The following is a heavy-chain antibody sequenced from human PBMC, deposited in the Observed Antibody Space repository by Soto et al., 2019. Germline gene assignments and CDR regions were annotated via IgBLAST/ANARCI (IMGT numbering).Heavy chain of an antibody. CDR3: ARVGGGYQLLHAFDI. D-gene: IGHD2-2*01. J-gene: IGHJ3*02. V-gene: IGHV3-21*01. CDR2: ISSSSSYI. CDR1: GFTFSSYS. Sequence: GGSLRLSCAAFGFTFSSYSMDWVRQAPGKGLEWVSSISSSSSYIYYADSVKGRFTISRDNAKNSLYLQMNSLRAEDTAVYYCARVGGGYQLLHAFDIWGQGTMVTVSS.